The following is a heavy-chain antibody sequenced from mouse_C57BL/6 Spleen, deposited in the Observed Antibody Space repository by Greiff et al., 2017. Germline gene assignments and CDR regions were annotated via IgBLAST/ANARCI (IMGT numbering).Heavy chain of an antibody. D-gene: IGHD2-2*01. V-gene: IGHV1-81*01. J-gene: IGHJ4*01. Sequence: QVQLQQSGAELARPGASVKLSCKASGYTFTSYGISWVKQRHGQGLEWMGELYPRSGNTHYNEKFKGKATLTADKSSSTSYMELRSLTSEDSAVYFCARWLLRDAKGYWGQVASVTVSS. CDR3: ARWLLRDAKGY. CDR2: LYPRSGNT. CDR1: GYTFTSYG.